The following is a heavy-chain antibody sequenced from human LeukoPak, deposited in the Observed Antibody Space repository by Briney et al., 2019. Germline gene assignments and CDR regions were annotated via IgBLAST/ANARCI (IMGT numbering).Heavy chain of an antibody. CDR1: GFTFSTYW. CDR2: IKQDGSKK. Sequence: GGSLRLSCAASGFTFSTYWMSWVRQAPGKGLEWVANIKQDGSKKYYVDSVKGRFTISRDNAKNSLYLQMNSLRAEDTAVYYCARRHSSGWLGDWFDPWGQGTLVTVSS. D-gene: IGHD6-19*01. J-gene: IGHJ5*02. V-gene: IGHV3-7*01. CDR3: ARRHSSGWLGDWFDP.